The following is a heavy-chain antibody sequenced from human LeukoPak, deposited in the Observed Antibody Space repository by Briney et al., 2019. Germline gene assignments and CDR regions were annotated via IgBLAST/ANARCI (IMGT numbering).Heavy chain of an antibody. Sequence: PGGSLRLSCAASGFTVSSNYMSWVRQAPGKGLVWVSRIKNDGSSTSYADSVKGRFTISRDNAKNTLYLQMNSLRAEDTAVYYCARTSAARYAFDIWGQGTMVTVSS. CDR1: GFTVSSNY. J-gene: IGHJ3*02. CDR2: IKNDGSST. D-gene: IGHD6-6*01. CDR3: ARTSAARYAFDI. V-gene: IGHV3-74*01.